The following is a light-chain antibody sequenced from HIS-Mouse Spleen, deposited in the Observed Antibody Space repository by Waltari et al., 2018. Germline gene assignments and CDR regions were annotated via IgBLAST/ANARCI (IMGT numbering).Light chain of an antibody. CDR3: YSTDSSGNHRV. J-gene: IGLJ2*01. Sequence: SYELTQPPSVSVSPGQTARITCSGDALPKNSAYWYQQKSGQAPVLVIYEDSKRPSGIPERFSGSSSWTMATLTISGAQVEDEADYYCYSTDSSGNHRVFGGGTKLTVL. CDR2: EDS. CDR1: ALPKNS. V-gene: IGLV3-10*01.